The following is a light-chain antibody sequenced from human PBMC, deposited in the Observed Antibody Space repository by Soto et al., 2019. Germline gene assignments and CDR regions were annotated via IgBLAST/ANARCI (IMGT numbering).Light chain of an antibody. J-gene: IGKJ4*01. CDR2: GAS. Sequence: EIVLTQSPGTLSLSPGDRATLSCRASQSVSSSSLAWYQQKPGQAPRLLIYGASNRATGIPDRFSGSGSGTDFTLTISRLEPEDFAVYYCQQYDNSPLTFGGGTKVKIK. CDR3: QQYDNSPLT. CDR1: QSVSSSS. V-gene: IGKV3-20*01.